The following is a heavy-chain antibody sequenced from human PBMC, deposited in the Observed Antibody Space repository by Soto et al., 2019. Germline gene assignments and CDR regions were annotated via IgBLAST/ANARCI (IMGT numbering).Heavy chain of an antibody. Sequence: SVKVSCKASGGTFSSYAISWVRQAPGQGLEWMGGIIPIFGTANYAQEFQGRVTITADESTSTAYMELSSLRSEDTAVYYCARDLGLYDSSGYSYFDYWGQGTLVTVSS. J-gene: IGHJ4*02. CDR2: IIPIFGTA. D-gene: IGHD3-22*01. CDR3: ARDLGLYDSSGYSYFDY. CDR1: GGTFSSYA. V-gene: IGHV1-69*13.